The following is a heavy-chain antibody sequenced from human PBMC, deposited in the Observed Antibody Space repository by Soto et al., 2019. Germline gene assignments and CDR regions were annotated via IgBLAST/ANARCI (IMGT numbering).Heavy chain of an antibody. Sequence: PGESLKISCKGSGYSFTSYWISWVRQMPGKGLEWMGRIDPSDSYTNYSPSFQGHVTISADKSISTAYLQWSSLKASDTAMYYCARHPGSSWYGYYYGMDVWGQGTTVTVSS. D-gene: IGHD6-13*01. CDR2: IDPSDSYT. V-gene: IGHV5-10-1*01. J-gene: IGHJ6*02. CDR1: GYSFTSYW. CDR3: ARHPGSSWYGYYYGMDV.